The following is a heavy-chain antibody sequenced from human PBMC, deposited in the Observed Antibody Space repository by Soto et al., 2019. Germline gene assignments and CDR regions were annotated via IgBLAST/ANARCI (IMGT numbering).Heavy chain of an antibody. D-gene: IGHD5-18*01. J-gene: IGHJ4*02. CDR2: IYYSGST. CDR3: ASEDGYNRTY. V-gene: IGHV4-30-4*01. Sequence: SETLSLTCTVSGGSITTGDYYWSWIRQPPGKGPEWIGYIYYSGSTFYSPSLKSRVTISLNTPKNQFSLRLGSVTAADTAVYYCASEDGYNRTYWGQGTQVTVSS. CDR1: GGSITTGDYY.